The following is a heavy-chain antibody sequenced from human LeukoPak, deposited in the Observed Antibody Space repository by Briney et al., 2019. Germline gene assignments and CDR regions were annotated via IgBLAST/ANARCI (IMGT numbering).Heavy chain of an antibody. CDR1: GGTFSTYP. J-gene: IGHJ4*02. V-gene: IGHV1-69*17. Sequence: SVKVSCKASGGTFSTYPISWVRQAPGQGLEWMGGIIPIVGIANYTQKFRGRVTITADKSTNTAYMELSSLRSEGTAVYYCARDGEMAAIYFDYWGQGTLVTVSS. D-gene: IGHD5-24*01. CDR2: IIPIVGIA. CDR3: ARDGEMAAIYFDY.